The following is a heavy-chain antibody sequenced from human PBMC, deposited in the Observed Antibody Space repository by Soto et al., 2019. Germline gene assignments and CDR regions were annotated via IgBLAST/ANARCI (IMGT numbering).Heavy chain of an antibody. J-gene: IGHJ4*02. CDR1: GFTFSSYD. CDR3: ARVPKGQLWTFDY. D-gene: IGHD5-18*01. V-gene: IGHV3-13*01. Sequence: GGSLRLSCAASGFTFSSYDMHWVRQATGKGLEWVSAINTAGDTFYPGSVKGRFTISRENAKNSLFLQMNSLRAGDTAVYHSARVPKGQLWTFDYWGQGTLVTVSS. CDR2: INTAGDT.